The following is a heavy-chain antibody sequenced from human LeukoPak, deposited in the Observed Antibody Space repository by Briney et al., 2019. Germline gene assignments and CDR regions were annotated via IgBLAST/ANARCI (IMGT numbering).Heavy chain of an antibody. J-gene: IGHJ5*02. CDR1: GGSISSGGYS. CDR2: IYHSGST. CDR3: ARTTPSWFDP. Sequence: SETLSLTCAVSGGSISSGGYSWSWIRQPPGTGLEWIGYIYHSGSTYYNPSLKSRVTISVDRSKNQFSLKLSSVTAADTAVYYCARTTPSWFDPWGQGTLVTVSS. D-gene: IGHD1-14*01. V-gene: IGHV4-30-2*01.